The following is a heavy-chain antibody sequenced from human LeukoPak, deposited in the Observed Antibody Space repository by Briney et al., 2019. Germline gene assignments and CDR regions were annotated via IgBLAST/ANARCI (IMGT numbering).Heavy chain of an antibody. V-gene: IGHV1-69*05. J-gene: IGHJ6*03. Sequence: ASVKVSCKASGGTFSSHAIAWVRQAPGQGPEWMGGIIPISGTADYAQKFQGRVTITTDQSTSTAHMELSSLTSDDTAVYYCARGLQYQLLKALRYYYMDVWGEGTTVTVSS. D-gene: IGHD2-2*01. CDR2: IIPISGTA. CDR1: GGTFSSHA. CDR3: ARGLQYQLLKALRYYYMDV.